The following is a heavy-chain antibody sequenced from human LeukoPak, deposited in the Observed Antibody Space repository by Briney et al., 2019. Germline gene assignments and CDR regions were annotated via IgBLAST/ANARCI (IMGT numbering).Heavy chain of an antibody. J-gene: IGHJ4*02. CDR3: ARDQGWLQFDY. V-gene: IGHV3-7*01. D-gene: IGHD5-24*01. CDR2: IKEDGSEK. Sequence: GGSLRLSCAASGFTFGSYWMSWVRQAPGKGLEWVANIKEDGSEKYYVDSVKGRFTISRDNAKNSLYLQMNSLRAEDTAVYYCARDQGWLQFDYWGQGALATVSS. CDR1: GFTFGSYW.